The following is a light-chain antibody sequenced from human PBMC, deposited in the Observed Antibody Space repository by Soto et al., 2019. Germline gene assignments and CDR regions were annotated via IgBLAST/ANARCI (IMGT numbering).Light chain of an antibody. V-gene: IGKV1-5*03. CDR2: KAS. Sequence: DIQITKSPSTLPASVGDRLTITFRASQSISSWLAWYQQKPGKAPKLLIYKASSLESGVPSRFSGSGSGTEFTLTISSLQPDDFSTYYCQQYNSYPLTFGGGTKVDIK. CDR3: QQYNSYPLT. J-gene: IGKJ4*01. CDR1: QSISSW.